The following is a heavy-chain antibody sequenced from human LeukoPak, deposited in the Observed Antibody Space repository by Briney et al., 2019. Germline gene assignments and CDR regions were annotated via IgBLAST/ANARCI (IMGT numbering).Heavy chain of an antibody. CDR3: ARGGDELYFDY. D-gene: IGHD1-7*01. Sequence: SVNVSCKASRCTLSSYAISWVRQAPAQGLEWMGGIIPIFGTANYAQKFQGRVTITADESTSTGYMELSSLGSEEPAVYYCARGGDELYFDYWGQGTLVTVSS. CDR1: RCTLSSYA. J-gene: IGHJ4*02. V-gene: IGHV1-69*13. CDR2: IIPIFGTA.